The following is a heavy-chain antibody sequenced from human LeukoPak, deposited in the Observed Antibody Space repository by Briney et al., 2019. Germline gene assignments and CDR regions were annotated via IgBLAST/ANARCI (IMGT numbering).Heavy chain of an antibody. CDR1: GGTFSSYA. D-gene: IGHD4-23*01. CDR2: IIPIFGTA. CDR3: ARFDYGGYPVPG. J-gene: IGHJ4*02. Sequence: GASVKVSCKASGGTFSSYAISWVRQAPGQGLEWMGGIIPIFGTANYAQKFQGRVTITADESTSTAYMELSSLRSEDTAVYYCARFDYGGYPVPGWGQGTLVTVSS. V-gene: IGHV1-69*13.